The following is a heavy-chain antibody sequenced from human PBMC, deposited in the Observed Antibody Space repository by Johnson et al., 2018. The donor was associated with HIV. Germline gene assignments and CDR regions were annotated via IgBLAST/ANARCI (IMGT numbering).Heavy chain of an antibody. J-gene: IGHJ3*02. Sequence: VQLVESGGGVVQPGRSLRLSCAASGFTVSSNYMSWVRQAPGKGLEWVSGINWNGGSTGFADSVKGRFTISRDNSKNTLYLQMNSLRAEDTAVYYCARTSLEWLLFAFDIWGQGTMVTVSS. D-gene: IGHD3-3*01. CDR3: ARTSLEWLLFAFDI. V-gene: IGHV3-66*01. CDR1: GFTVSSNY. CDR2: INWNGGST.